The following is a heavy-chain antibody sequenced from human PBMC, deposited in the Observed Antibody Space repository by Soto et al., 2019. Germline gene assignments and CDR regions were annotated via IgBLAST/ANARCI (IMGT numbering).Heavy chain of an antibody. CDR2: IYYSGST. V-gene: IGHV4-61*01. D-gene: IGHD3-10*01. J-gene: IGHJ6*02. CDR3: ARGLLWFGDQRDYYYYYGMDV. Sequence: SETLSLTCTVSGGSVSSGSYYWSWIRQPPGKGLEWIGYIYYSGSTNYNPSLKSRVTISVDTSKNQFSLKLSSVTAADTAVYYCARGLLWFGDQRDYYYYYGMDVWGQGTTVTVSS. CDR1: GGSVSSGSYY.